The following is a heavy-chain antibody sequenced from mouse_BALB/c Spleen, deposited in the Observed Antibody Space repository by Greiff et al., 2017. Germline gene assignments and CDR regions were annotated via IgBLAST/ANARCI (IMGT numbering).Heavy chain of an antibody. CDR3: AREDEAMDY. CDR2: IYPGDGDT. V-gene: IGHV1-80*01. J-gene: IGHJ4*01. Sequence: VKLQESGAELVRPGSSVKISCKASGYAFSSYWMNWVKQRPGQGLEWIGQIYPGDGDTNYNGKFKGKATLTADKSSSTAYMQLSSLTSEDSAVYFCAREDEAMDYWGQGTSVTVSS. CDR1: GYAFSSYW.